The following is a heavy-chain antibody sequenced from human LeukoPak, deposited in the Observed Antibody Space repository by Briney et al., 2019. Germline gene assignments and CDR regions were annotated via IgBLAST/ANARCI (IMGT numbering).Heavy chain of an antibody. Sequence: GASVKVSCKASGYTFTGYYMHWVRQAPGQGLERMGWINPNSGGTNYAQKFQGRVTMTRDASISTAYMELSRLRSDDTAVYYCARAYRNPEYYGSSGYRLDYWGQGTLVTVSS. D-gene: IGHD3-22*01. J-gene: IGHJ4*02. V-gene: IGHV1-2*02. CDR1: GYTFTGYY. CDR3: ARAYRNPEYYGSSGYRLDY. CDR2: INPNSGGT.